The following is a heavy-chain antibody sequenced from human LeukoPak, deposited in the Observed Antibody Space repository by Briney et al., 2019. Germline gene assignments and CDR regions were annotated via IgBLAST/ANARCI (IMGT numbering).Heavy chain of an antibody. Sequence: PGGSLRLSCAASGFTFSSYAMSWVRQAPGKGLEWVSAISGSGGSTYCADSVKGRFTISRDNSKDTLYLQMNSLRAEDTAVYYCAKVLSSFFDYWGQGALVTVSS. CDR1: GFTFSSYA. V-gene: IGHV3-23*01. D-gene: IGHD6-6*01. CDR2: ISGSGGST. J-gene: IGHJ4*02. CDR3: AKVLSSFFDY.